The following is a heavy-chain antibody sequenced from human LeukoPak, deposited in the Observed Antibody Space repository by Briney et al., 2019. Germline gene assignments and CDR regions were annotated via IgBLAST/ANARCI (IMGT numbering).Heavy chain of an antibody. V-gene: IGHV1-18*01. CDR2: ISAYNGNT. CDR3: AADGPADLFDGSEDPPRDAFEI. D-gene: IGHD3-22*01. Sequence: EASVKVSCKASGYTFTSYGIGWVRQAPGQGLEWMGWISAYNGNTNYAQKLQGRVTMTTDTSTSTAYMELRSLTSEDTVVFYCAADGPADLFDGSEDPPRDAFEIWGQGTMVTVSS. J-gene: IGHJ3*02. CDR1: GYTFTSYG.